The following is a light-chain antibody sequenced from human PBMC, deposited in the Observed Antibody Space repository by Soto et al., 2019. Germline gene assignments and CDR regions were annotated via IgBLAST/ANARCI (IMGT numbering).Light chain of an antibody. V-gene: IGLV2-14*01. Sequence: QSVLTQPASVSGSPGQSITISCTGTSSDVGGYNYVSWYQQHPGKAPKLMIYEVNYRPPGVSNRFSGSKSGNTASLTISGLQAEDEADYYCSSYTSSSTGVFRTGTKVTVL. CDR3: SSYTSSSTGV. J-gene: IGLJ1*01. CDR2: EVN. CDR1: SSDVGGYNY.